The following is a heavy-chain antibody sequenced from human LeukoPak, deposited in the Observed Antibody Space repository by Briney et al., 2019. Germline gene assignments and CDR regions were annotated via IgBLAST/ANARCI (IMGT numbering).Heavy chain of an antibody. CDR2: INQDGSEK. D-gene: IGHD2-2*01. J-gene: IGHJ6*03. V-gene: IGHV3-7*01. CDR3: ARDREGYQLPQMRYYYYMDV. CDR1: GFTLSSYR. Sequence: GGSLRLSCAASGFTLSSYRMSWVRQAPGKGLEWVANINQDGSEKYYVDSVKGRFTISRDNAKHSLYLQMNSLRAEDTAVYYCARDREGYQLPQMRYYYYMDVWGKGTTVTISS.